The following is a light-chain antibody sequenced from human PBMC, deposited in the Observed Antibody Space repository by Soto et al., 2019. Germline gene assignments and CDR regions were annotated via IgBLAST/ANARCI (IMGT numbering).Light chain of an antibody. V-gene: IGLV1-40*01. CDR1: SSNIGAGYD. J-gene: IGLJ2*01. CDR2: GNS. CDR3: QSYDSSLSGVL. Sequence: QSVLTQPPSVSGAPGQRVTISCTGSSSNIGAGYDVHWYQRLPGTAPKLLIYGNSNRPSGVPDRFSGSKSGTSASLAITGLQAEDEADYYCQSYDSSLSGVLFGGGTQLTVL.